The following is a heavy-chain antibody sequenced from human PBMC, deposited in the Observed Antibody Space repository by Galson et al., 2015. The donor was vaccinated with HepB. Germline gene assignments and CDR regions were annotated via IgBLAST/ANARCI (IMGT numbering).Heavy chain of an antibody. CDR1: GFTFSSYG. Sequence: SLRLSCAASGFTFSSYGMHWVRQAPGKGLEWVAVISYDESNKYYADSVKGRFTISRDNSKNTLYLQMNSLRAEDTAVYYCAKAEWGKVADWYFDLWGRGTLVTVSS. CDR2: ISYDESNK. CDR3: AKAEWGKVADWYFDL. D-gene: IGHD2-15*01. J-gene: IGHJ2*01. V-gene: IGHV3-30*18.